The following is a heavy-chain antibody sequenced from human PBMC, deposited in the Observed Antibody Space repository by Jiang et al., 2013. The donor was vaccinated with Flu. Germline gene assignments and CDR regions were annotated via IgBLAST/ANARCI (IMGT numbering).Heavy chain of an antibody. V-gene: IGHV3-33*06. D-gene: IGHD5-12*01. Sequence: VQPGRSLRLSCAASGFTFSGYGMHWVRQAPGKGLEWVAVIWHDGNNKYYADSVKGRFTISRDNSKNTLYLQMNSLRVEDTAVYYCAKDIIVARISPYGMDVWGQGTTVIVSS. CDR3: AKDIIVARISPYGMDV. CDR1: GFTFSGYG. CDR2: IWHDGNNK. J-gene: IGHJ6*02.